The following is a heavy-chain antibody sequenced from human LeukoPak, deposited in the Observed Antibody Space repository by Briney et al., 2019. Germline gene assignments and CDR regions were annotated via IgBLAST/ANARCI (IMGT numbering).Heavy chain of an antibody. Sequence: SETLSLTCTVSGGSISSYYWGWIRQPPGKGLEWIGSIYYSGSTYYNPSLKSRVTISVDTSKNQFSLKLSSVTAADTAVYYCARESIAVAANGDYWGQGTLVTVSS. V-gene: IGHV4-39*07. D-gene: IGHD6-19*01. CDR3: ARESIAVAANGDY. CDR2: IYYSGST. J-gene: IGHJ4*02. CDR1: GGSISSYY.